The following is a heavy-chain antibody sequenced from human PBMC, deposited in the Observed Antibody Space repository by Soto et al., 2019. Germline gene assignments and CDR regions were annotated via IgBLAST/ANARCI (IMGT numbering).Heavy chain of an antibody. V-gene: IGHV5-51*01. CDR2: IYTGDSDT. CDR1: GYSFTSYW. D-gene: IGHD3-3*01. CDR3: ARHAYDFWSGHPNPRYYYGMDV. Sequence: GESLKISCKGSGYSFTSYWIGWVRQVPGKGLEWMGIIYTGDSDTRYSPSFQGQVTISADKSISTAYLQWSSLKATDTAMYYCARHAYDFWSGHPNPRYYYGMDVWGQGTTVTSP. J-gene: IGHJ6*02.